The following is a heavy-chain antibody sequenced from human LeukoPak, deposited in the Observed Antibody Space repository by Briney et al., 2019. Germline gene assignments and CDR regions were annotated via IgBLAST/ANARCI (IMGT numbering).Heavy chain of an antibody. J-gene: IGHJ4*02. Sequence: GGSLRLSCAASGFTFSSYWMSWVRQAPGKGLEWVANIKQDGSEKYYVDSVKGRFTISRDNAKNSLYLQMNSLRAEDTALCYCARALDSSSPPDYWGQGTLVTVSS. CDR3: ARALDSSSPPDY. D-gene: IGHD6-6*01. V-gene: IGHV3-7*03. CDR2: IKQDGSEK. CDR1: GFTFSSYW.